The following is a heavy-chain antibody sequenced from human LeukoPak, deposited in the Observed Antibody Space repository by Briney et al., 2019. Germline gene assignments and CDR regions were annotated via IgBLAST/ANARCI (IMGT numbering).Heavy chain of an antibody. J-gene: IGHJ4*02. CDR3: ARSSGFFPFDQ. CDR1: GGSISSSSYF. Sequence: SETLSLTCTVSGGSISSSSYFWGWIRQPPGKGLEWIGTIHYSGSTYYNPSLKRRVTISVDTSKNQFSLRLTSVTAADTAVFYCARSSGFFPFDQWGQGTLVAVPS. D-gene: IGHD6-19*01. CDR2: IHYSGST. V-gene: IGHV4-39*01.